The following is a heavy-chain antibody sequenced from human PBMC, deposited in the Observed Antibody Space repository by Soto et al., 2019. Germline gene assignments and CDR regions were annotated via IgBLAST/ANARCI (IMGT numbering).Heavy chain of an antibody. D-gene: IGHD2-8*01. V-gene: IGHV3-23*01. Sequence: LRLSFTASGFNFNSYAMIWVRQAPGKGLEWVSGISGYGDTTYYSASVKGRFTISRDNSQKMLFLQMNSLRAEDTAMYYCAKVPMVISNAFDLWGQGTKVTVSS. CDR2: ISGYGDTT. CDR1: GFNFNSYA. J-gene: IGHJ3*01. CDR3: AKVPMVISNAFDL.